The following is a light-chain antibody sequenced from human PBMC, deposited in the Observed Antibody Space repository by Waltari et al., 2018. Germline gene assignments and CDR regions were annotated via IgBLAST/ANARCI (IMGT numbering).Light chain of an antibody. J-gene: IGKJ2*01. V-gene: IGKV3-11*01. CDR2: NAS. CDR1: QSVGSS. Sequence: ETVLTQSPVTLSLSPGEGATLSCKASQSVGSSLAWYQQKPGQAPKLLIYNASNRAPGIPARFSGSGSGTDFTLTISSLEPEDFAVYYCQQRSNWNTFGQGTKLEIK. CDR3: QQRSNWNT.